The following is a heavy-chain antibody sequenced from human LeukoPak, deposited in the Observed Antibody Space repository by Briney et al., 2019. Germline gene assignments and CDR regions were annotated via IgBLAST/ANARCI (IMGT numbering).Heavy chain of an antibody. Sequence: GASVKVSCKASGYTFTGYYMHWVRQAPGQGLEWMGWISAYNGNTNYAQKLQGRVTMTTDTSTSTAYMELRSLRSDDTAVYYCARQWLGNYYYYYMDVWGKGTTVTISS. CDR1: GYTFTGYY. CDR2: ISAYNGNT. V-gene: IGHV1-18*04. J-gene: IGHJ6*03. D-gene: IGHD6-19*01. CDR3: ARQWLGNYYYYYMDV.